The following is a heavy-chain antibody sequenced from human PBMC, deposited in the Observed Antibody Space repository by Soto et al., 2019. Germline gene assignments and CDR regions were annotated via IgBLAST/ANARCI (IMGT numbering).Heavy chain of an antibody. CDR1: GFTFGWFG. CDR3: AKGEVRGIIPSYFDY. V-gene: IGHV3-30*18. J-gene: IGHJ4*02. CDR2: ISNDGSNE. Sequence: GGSLRLSCAVSGFTFGWFGMNWVRQAPGKGLEWVARISNDGSNEYYVDSVKGRFTISRDNSKNTLYLQMDSLRAEDTAVYYCAKGEVRGIIPSYFDYWGLGTLVTVSS. D-gene: IGHD3-10*01.